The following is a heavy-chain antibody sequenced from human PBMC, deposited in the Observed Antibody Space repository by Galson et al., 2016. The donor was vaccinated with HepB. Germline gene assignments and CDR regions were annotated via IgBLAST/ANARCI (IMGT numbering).Heavy chain of an antibody. CDR2: ITGRGDTT. Sequence: SLRLSCAASGFSFSSSGMSWFRQTPGRGLERLSGITGRGDTTHYADSVRGRFTISRDNSKNTLYLYMNSLRAGDTAVYYCGKHGGFDYWGQGALVTVSS. J-gene: IGHJ4*02. V-gene: IGHV3-23*01. CDR1: GFSFSSSG. D-gene: IGHD3-16*01. CDR3: GKHGGFDY.